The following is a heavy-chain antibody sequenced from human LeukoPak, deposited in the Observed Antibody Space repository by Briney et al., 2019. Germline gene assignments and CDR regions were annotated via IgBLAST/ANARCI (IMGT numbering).Heavy chain of an antibody. CDR1: GGTFSSYA. CDR3: ARDTYDFWSGYLGWYDP. D-gene: IGHD3-3*01. J-gene: IGHJ5*02. V-gene: IGHV1-69*13. CDR2: IIPIFGTA. Sequence: ASVKVSCKASGGTFSSYAISWVRQAPGQGLEWMGRIIPIFGTANYAQEFQGRVTITADESTSTAYMGLSSLRSEDTAVYYCARDTYDFWSGYLGWYDPWGQGTLVTVSS.